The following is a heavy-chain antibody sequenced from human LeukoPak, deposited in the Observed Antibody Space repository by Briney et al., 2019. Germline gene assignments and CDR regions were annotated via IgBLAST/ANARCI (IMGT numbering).Heavy chain of an antibody. V-gene: IGHV3-21*01. CDR2: ISSSSSYI. CDR1: GFTFSSYS. J-gene: IGHJ3*02. CDR3: ASPMDTAMGHDAFDI. D-gene: IGHD5-18*01. Sequence: GGSLRLSCAASGFTFSSYSMNWVRQAPGKGLEWVSSISSSSSYIYYADSVKGRFTISRDNAKNSLYLQMNSLRAEDTAVYYCASPMDTAMGHDAFDIWGQGTMVTVSS.